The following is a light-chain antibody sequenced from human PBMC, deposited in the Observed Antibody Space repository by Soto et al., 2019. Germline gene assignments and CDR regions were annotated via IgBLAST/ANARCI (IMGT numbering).Light chain of an antibody. CDR1: QSISDW. V-gene: IGKV1-5*01. J-gene: IGKJ1*01. CDR2: DAS. Sequence: DIQMTQSPSTLSASVGDRVTITCRASQSISDWVAWYQQKPGEAPKLLIFDASSLGSGVPSRFSGSGSGTEFTLTISSLQPDDFANYSCQQYHTYWTFGQGTKVDIK. CDR3: QQYHTYWT.